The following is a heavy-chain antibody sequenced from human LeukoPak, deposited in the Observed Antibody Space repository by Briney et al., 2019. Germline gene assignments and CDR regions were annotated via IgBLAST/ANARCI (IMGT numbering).Heavy chain of an antibody. D-gene: IGHD3-22*01. Sequence: PSETLSLTCTVSGGSISSYYWSWLRQPPGKGLEWIGYIYYSGSTNYNPSLMSRGTISVDTSKNQLSLTLSSVTAADTAVYYCARSDYDSSGYYYTVDYWGQGTLVTVSS. CDR3: ARSDYDSSGYYYTVDY. J-gene: IGHJ4*02. V-gene: IGHV4-59*01. CDR1: GGSISSYY. CDR2: IYYSGST.